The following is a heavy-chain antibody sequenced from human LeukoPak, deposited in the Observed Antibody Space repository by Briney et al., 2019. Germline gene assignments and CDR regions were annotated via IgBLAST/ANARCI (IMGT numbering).Heavy chain of an antibody. D-gene: IGHD3-22*01. CDR3: ARGNYYDSSGIDY. CDR2: IYYSGST. V-gene: IGHV4-59*01. CDR1: GGSISSYY. J-gene: IGHJ4*02. Sequence: SETLSLTCTVSGGSISSYYWSWIRQPPGKGLEWIGYIYYSGSTNYYPSLKSRVTISVDTSKNQFSLKLSSVTAADTDVYYCARGNYYDSSGIDYWGQGTLVTVSS.